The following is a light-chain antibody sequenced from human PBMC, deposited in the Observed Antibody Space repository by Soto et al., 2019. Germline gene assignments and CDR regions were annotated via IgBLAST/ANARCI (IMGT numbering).Light chain of an antibody. CDR3: QQYSKWTIT. CDR2: GIS. Sequence: EMVMTQSPAIPYLSPGESATLSCRASQSVNSKYLAWYQQHPGQPPRLLIYGISTRATGIPARFSVSGSGTEFSLTISRLKYEDFAVYYCQQYSKWTITFCQGTRLEIK. V-gene: IGKV3-15*01. CDR1: QSVNSKY. J-gene: IGKJ5*01.